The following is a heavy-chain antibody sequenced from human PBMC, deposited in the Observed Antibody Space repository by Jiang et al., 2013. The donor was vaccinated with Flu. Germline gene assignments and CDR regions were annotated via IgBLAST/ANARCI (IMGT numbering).Heavy chain of an antibody. V-gene: IGHV3-30*03. D-gene: IGHD2-21*01. J-gene: IGHJ4*02. CDR1: GFTFGNYG. Sequence: GVVQPGRSLRLSCAASGFTFGNYGIHWVRQAPGKGLEWVAFISYDGSEKFYGESVRGRFTVSRDTSTDTLSLQMNSLRAEDTAIYYCARDYGPPLLSSVVVAISYFDYWGPGTLVTVST. CDR2: ISYDGSEK. CDR3: ARDYGPPLLSSVVVAISYFDY.